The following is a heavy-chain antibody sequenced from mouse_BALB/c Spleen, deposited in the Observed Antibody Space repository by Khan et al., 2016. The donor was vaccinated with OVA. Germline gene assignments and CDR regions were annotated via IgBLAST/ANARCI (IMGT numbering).Heavy chain of an antibody. J-gene: IGHJ3*01. CDR2: INPSSGYT. V-gene: IGHV1-4*01. CDR3: GRDGAYDRNDGWFAY. D-gene: IGHD2-14*01. Sequence: QVQLKESGAELARPGASVKMSCKASGYTFTSYTIHWIKQRPGQGLEWIGYINPSSGYTNYNQKFKDKATLTADKSSTTAYMQLSSLTSDDSAVXYCGRDGAYDRNDGWFAYWGQGTLVTVSA. CDR1: GYTFTSYT.